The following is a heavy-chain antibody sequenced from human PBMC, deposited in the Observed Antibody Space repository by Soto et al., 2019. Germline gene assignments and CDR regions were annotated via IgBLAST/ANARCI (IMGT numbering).Heavy chain of an antibody. CDR2: IIPIFGTA. Sequence: SVKVSCKASGGTFSSYAISWVRQAPGQGLEWMGGIIPIFGTANYAQKFQGRVTITADESTSTAYMELSSLRSEDTAVYYCARDEPEYYYDSSGYLAYWGQGTLVTGSS. J-gene: IGHJ4*02. D-gene: IGHD3-22*01. V-gene: IGHV1-69*13. CDR1: GGTFSSYA. CDR3: ARDEPEYYYDSSGYLAY.